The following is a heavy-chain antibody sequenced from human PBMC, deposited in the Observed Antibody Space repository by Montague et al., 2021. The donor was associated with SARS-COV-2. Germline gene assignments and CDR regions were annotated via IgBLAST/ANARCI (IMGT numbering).Heavy chain of an antibody. V-gene: IGHV4-39*01. CDR2: INYSGKT. Sequence: SETLSLTCTVSGGSISSGTYYWGWVRQPPGKGLEWIGTINYSGKTYYNPSLKSRVTISVDTSKNQFSLKVTYVTAADTAMYYCARRAQWQLSWFFDLWGRGTLGTVSS. CDR3: ARRAQWQLSWFFDL. J-gene: IGHJ2*01. D-gene: IGHD6-19*01. CDR1: GGSISSGTYY.